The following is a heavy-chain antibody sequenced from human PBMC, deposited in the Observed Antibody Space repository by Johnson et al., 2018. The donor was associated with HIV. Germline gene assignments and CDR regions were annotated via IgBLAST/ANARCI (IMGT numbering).Heavy chain of an antibody. CDR1: GFIFSNAW. CDR2: INQDGSEK. Sequence: VQLVESGGGLVKPGGSLRLSCAASGFIFSNAWMSWVRQAPGKGLEWVANINQDGSEKYHVDSVKGRFTISRDNGKSSLYLQMNSLRAEDTAVYYCASRDAFDIWGRGTKVTVSS. J-gene: IGHJ3*02. CDR3: ASRDAFDI. V-gene: IGHV3-7*05.